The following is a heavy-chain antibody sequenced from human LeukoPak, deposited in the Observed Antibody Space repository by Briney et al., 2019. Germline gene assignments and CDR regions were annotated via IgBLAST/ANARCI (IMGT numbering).Heavy chain of an antibody. CDR2: ISSSSSYT. D-gene: IGHD3-10*01. J-gene: IGHJ5*02. CDR3: ARDRRILWFGEDETGPNWFDP. V-gene: IGHV3-11*06. Sequence: GGSLRLSCAASGFTCSDYYMSWIRQAPGKGLEWVSYISSSSSYTNYADSVKGRFTISRDNAKNSLYLQMNSLRAEDTAVYYCARDRRILWFGEDETGPNWFDPWGQGTLVTVSS. CDR1: GFTCSDYY.